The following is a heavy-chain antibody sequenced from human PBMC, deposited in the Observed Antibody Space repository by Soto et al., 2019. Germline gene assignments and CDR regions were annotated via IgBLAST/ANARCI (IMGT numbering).Heavy chain of an antibody. J-gene: IGHJ5*01. D-gene: IGHD7-27*01. CDR3: ARSMNDHNHHHWGFDS. V-gene: IGHV4-34*01. Sequence: SETLSLTCSVYGGSFNPYHWSFSRQPPGKRLEWIGEIDHTGRTNYNPSVKGRVTMSVDTSKNQFSLNLRSVTAADTAVYFCARSMNDHNHHHWGFDSWGQGTLVTVSS. CDR1: GGSFNPYH. CDR2: IDHTGRT.